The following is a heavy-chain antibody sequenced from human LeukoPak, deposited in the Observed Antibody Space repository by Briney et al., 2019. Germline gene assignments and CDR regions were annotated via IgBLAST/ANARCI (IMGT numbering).Heavy chain of an antibody. CDR2: INPNSGGT. J-gene: IGHJ4*02. CDR1: GYTFTRYY. CDR3: ARDLPSPGISVADDY. V-gene: IGHV1-2*06. D-gene: IGHD6-19*01. Sequence: ASVKVSCMASGYTFTRYYMFWLRQAPGQGLEWMGRINPNSGGTNYAQKVRGRVTMTRDTSITTAYMELSSLRSDDTAVYYCARDLPSPGISVADDYWGQGTLVTVSS.